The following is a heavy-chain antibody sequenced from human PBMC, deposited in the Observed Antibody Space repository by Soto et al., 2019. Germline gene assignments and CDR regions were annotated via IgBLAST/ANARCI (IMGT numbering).Heavy chain of an antibody. CDR2: INSDGRST. J-gene: IGHJ2*01. Sequence: EVQLVESGGGLVQPGGSLRLSCAASGFTFSSYWMHWVRQAPGKGVVWVSRINSDGRSTSYADSVKGRFTTSRDNAKNTLYLQMNSLRAEDTAVYYCARGGSLNWYFDLWGRGTLVTVSS. CDR1: GFTFSSYW. V-gene: IGHV3-74*01. D-gene: IGHD1-26*01. CDR3: ARGGSLNWYFDL.